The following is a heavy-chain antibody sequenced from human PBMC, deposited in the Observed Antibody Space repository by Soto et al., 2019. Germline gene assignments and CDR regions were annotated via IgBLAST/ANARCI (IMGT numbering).Heavy chain of an antibody. CDR3: ARGVFSSWYSNYYFYYRMDV. D-gene: IGHD6-13*01. J-gene: IGHJ6*02. V-gene: IGHV1-46*04. Sequence: ASVKVSCKASGYTFTSYYMHWVRQAPEQGLECMGIINPSGGSTSYAQKLQGIVTMTRDMSTSTVYMELSSLRSEDTAVYYCARGVFSSWYSNYYFYYRMDVCGQGTTVTVSS. CDR2: INPSGGST. CDR1: GYTFTSYY.